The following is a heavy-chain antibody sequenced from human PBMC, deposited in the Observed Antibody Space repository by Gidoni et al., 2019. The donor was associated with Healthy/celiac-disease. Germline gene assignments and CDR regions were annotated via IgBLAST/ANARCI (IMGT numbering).Heavy chain of an antibody. CDR1: GITYRSYS. J-gene: IGHJ4*02. D-gene: IGHD2-2*01. Sequence: EVQLVESGGGLVKPGGSRGLTCAASGITYRSYSMNWVRQAPGKGLEWVSSISSSSSYIYYADSVKGRFTISRDNAKNSLYLQMNSLRAEDTAVYYCARDQAVVVPAAIRDWGQGTLVTVSS. V-gene: IGHV3-21*01. CDR3: ARDQAVVVPAAIRD. CDR2: ISSSSSYI.